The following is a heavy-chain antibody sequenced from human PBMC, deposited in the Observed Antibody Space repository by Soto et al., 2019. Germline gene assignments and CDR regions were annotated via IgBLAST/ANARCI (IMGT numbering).Heavy chain of an antibody. V-gene: IGHV1-69*02. Sequence: SVKVSCKASGGTFSSYTISWVRQAPGQGLEWMGRIIPILGIANYAQKFQGRVTITADKSTSTAYMELSSLRSEDTAVYYCARSFRSRFLEWLPDYWFDPWGQGTLVTVSS. J-gene: IGHJ5*02. CDR1: GGTFSSYT. D-gene: IGHD3-3*01. CDR2: IIPILGIA. CDR3: ARSFRSRFLEWLPDYWFDP.